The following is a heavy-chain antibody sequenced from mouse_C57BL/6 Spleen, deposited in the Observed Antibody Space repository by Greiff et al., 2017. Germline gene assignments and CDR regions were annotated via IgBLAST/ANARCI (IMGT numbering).Heavy chain of an antibody. CDR1: GYTFTSYW. Sequence: QVQLQQPGAELVMPGASVKLSCKASGYTFTSYWMHWVKQRPGQGLEWIGEIDPSDSYTNYNQKFKGKSTLTVDKSSSTAYMQLSSLTSEDSAVXYCARPLRYYYAMDYWGQGTSVTVSS. CDR3: ARPLRYYYAMDY. CDR2: IDPSDSYT. J-gene: IGHJ4*01. V-gene: IGHV1-69*01. D-gene: IGHD1-1*01.